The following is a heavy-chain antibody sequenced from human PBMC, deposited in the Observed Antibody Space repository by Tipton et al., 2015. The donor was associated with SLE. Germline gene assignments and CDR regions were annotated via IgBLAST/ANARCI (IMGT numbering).Heavy chain of an antibody. Sequence: LRLSCSVSGDSFSRNTYLWGWIRQPPGKGLEWIGDIYYTGSTYYNASLKGRASIAVDPSKNQFSLRLSSVTAADTAVYYCARATDWNLSPDVWGKGTTVTVSS. D-gene: IGHD1-7*01. CDR1: GDSFSRNTYL. J-gene: IGHJ6*04. CDR2: IYYTGST. V-gene: IGHV4-39*07. CDR3: ARATDWNLSPDV.